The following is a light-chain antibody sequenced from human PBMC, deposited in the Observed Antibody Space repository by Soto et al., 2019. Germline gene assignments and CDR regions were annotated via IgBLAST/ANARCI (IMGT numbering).Light chain of an antibody. Sequence: ETVVTQSPGTLSLSPGEGATLSCRASQSVDNNYLAWYQKKPGQAPRLLIHGTSNRASGIPDRFSGSGSGTDFTLTISRLEPEDFAVYYCHQYGTAPYTFGQGTTLELK. J-gene: IGKJ2*01. CDR1: QSVDNNY. CDR2: GTS. CDR3: HQYGTAPYT. V-gene: IGKV3-20*01.